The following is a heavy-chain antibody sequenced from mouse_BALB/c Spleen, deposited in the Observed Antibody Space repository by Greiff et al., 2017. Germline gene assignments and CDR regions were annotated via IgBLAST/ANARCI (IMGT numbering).Heavy chain of an antibody. CDR2: IDPANGNT. CDR3: ARLGDYASFDY. Sequence: EVQRVESGAELVKPGASVKLSCTASGFNIKDTYMHWVKQRPEQGLEWIGRIDPANGNTKYDPKFQGKATITADTSSNTAYLQLSSLTSEDTAVYYCARLGDYASFDYWGQGTTLTVSS. D-gene: IGHD2-4*01. CDR1: GFNIKDTY. J-gene: IGHJ2*01. V-gene: IGHV14-3*02.